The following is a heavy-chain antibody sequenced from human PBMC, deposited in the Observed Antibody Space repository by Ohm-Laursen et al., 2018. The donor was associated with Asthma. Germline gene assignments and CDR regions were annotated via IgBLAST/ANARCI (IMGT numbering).Heavy chain of an antibody. CDR2: ISYDGSNK. Sequence: SLRLSCTASGFTFSSYAMHWVRQAPGKGLEWVAVISYDGSNKYYADSVKGRFTISRDNSKNTLYLQMNSLRAEDTAVYYCARLYSNYDFIAGEQYYFDYWGQGTLVTVSS. V-gene: IGHV3-30-3*01. CDR1: GFTFSSYA. J-gene: IGHJ4*02. D-gene: IGHD4-11*01. CDR3: ARLYSNYDFIAGEQYYFDY.